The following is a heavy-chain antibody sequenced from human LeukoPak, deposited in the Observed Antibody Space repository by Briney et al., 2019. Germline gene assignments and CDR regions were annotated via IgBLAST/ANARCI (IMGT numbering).Heavy chain of an antibody. CDR2: IIPILGIA. CDR3: ASSNYYYDSSGYYDNDY. Sequence: SVKVSCKASGGTFSSYAISWVRQAPGQGLEWMGRIIPILGIANYAQKFQGRVTITADKSTSTAYMELSSLRSEDTAVYYCASSNYYYDSSGYYDNDYWGQGTLVTDSS. V-gene: IGHV1-69*04. D-gene: IGHD3-22*01. CDR1: GGTFSSYA. J-gene: IGHJ4*02.